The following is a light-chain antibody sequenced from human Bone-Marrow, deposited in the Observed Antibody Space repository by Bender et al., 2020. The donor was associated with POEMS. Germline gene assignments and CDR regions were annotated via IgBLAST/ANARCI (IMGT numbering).Light chain of an antibody. Sequence: QSALTQPPSASGTPGQRVTISCSGSSSNIGSHNVYWYQQLPGTTPTLLIYRNNQRPSGVPDRFSGSRSGTSASLAISGLRSDDEAIYFCVAWDASLNGWVFGGGTKLTVL. CDR1: SSNIGSHN. CDR3: VAWDASLNGWV. J-gene: IGLJ3*02. CDR2: RNN. V-gene: IGLV1-47*01.